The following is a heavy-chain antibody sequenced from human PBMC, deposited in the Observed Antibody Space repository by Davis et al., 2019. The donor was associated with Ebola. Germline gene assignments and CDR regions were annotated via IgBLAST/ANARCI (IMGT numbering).Heavy chain of an antibody. CDR1: GYSFTSYW. D-gene: IGHD2-8*02. V-gene: IGHV5-10-1*04. CDR3: ASLRRTITGMDDAFDI. CDR2: IDPSDSYT. Sequence: KVSCKGSGYSFTSYWISWVRQMPGKGLEWMGRIDPSDSYTNYSPSFRGQVTISADKSIKTAFLQWSSLKASDTAMYYCASLRRTITGMDDAFDIWGQGTMVTVSS. J-gene: IGHJ3*02.